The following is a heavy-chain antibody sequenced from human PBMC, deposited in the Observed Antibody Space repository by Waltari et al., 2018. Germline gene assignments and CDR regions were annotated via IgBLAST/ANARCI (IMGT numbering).Heavy chain of an antibody. Sequence: QVQLVQSGAEVKTSGASVRVSCQASGYTLTSHQLYWPRQSPGQGLEWVGWIFPSSGATRYSQNFQGRVSLTRDTSLNIAYMDLTRLTSDDTATYYCARSPFDYWGQGTLVTVSS. CDR3: ARSPFDY. V-gene: IGHV1-2*02. J-gene: IGHJ4*02. CDR2: IFPSSGAT. CDR1: GYTLTSHQ.